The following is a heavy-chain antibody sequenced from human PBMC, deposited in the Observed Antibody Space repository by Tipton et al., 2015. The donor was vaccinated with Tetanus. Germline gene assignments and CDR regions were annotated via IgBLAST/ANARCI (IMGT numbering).Heavy chain of an antibody. CDR3: AEAHCPGGVCNCDF. V-gene: IGHV5-51*01. CDR1: GYIFNNYW. J-gene: IGHJ4*02. CDR2: IYPGDSDT. D-gene: IGHD2-8*02. Sequence: QLVQSGGEVKKPGESLKISCKGSGYIFNNYWIGWVRQKPGKGLEWMGIIYPGDSDTRYSPSFQGQVTISVDKSINTAYLQWSSLGASDAAIFYCAEAHCPGGVCNCDFWGQGALVTVAS.